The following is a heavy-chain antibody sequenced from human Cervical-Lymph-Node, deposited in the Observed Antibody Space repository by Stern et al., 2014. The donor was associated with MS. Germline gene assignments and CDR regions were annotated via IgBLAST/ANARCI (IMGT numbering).Heavy chain of an antibody. D-gene: IGHD1-26*01. CDR3: AALVRGSYFY. CDR2: I. CDR1: GYSFTLYW. Sequence: EVQLVESGAEMKKPGESLKISCKGSGYSFTLYWIGWVRQMPGKGLEWMGIIYSPSFQGQVTISADKSISTAYLQWSSLKASDTAMYYCAALVRGSYFYWGQGTLVTVSS. V-gene: IGHV5-51*01. J-gene: IGHJ4*02.